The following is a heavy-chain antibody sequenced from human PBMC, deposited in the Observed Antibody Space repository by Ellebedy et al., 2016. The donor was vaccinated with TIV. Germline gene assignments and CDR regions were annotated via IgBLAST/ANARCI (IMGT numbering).Heavy chain of an antibody. D-gene: IGHD2-15*01. CDR3: ARGWWELKRPGAFDI. V-gene: IGHV1-18*01. CDR1: GYTFTSYG. J-gene: IGHJ3*02. CDR2: ISAYNGNT. Sequence: ASVKVSCKASGYTFTSYGISWVRQAPGQGLEWMGWISAYNGNTNYAQKLQGRVTMTTDTSTSTAYMELRSLRSDDTAVYYCARGWWELKRPGAFDIWGQGTMVTVSS.